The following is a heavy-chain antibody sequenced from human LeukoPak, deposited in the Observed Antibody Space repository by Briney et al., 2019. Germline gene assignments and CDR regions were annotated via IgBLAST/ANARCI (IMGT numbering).Heavy chain of an antibody. D-gene: IGHD2-2*01. Sequence: GGSLRLSCAVSGLTFSNYWMHWVRQAPGKGLVWVSRISNDGTSTSYADSVKGRFTISRDNAKNTLYLQMNSLRAEDTAVYYCARGGSGYCSSTSCYPPGYWGQGTLVTVSS. CDR1: GLTFSNYW. J-gene: IGHJ4*02. V-gene: IGHV3-74*01. CDR3: ARGGSGYCSSTSCYPPGY. CDR2: ISNDGTST.